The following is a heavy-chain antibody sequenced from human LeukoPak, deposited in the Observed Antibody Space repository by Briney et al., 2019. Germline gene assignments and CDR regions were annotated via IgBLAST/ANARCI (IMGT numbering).Heavy chain of an antibody. J-gene: IGHJ4*02. CDR2: INHSGST. D-gene: IGHD5-18*01. CDR1: GGSFSGYY. Sequence: SETLSLTCAVYGGSFSGYYWSWIRQPPGKGLEWIGEINHSGSTNYNPSLKSRVTISVDTSKNQFSLKLSSVTAADTGVYYCARTPWSRYSYGQGYFDYWGQGTLVHVSS. V-gene: IGHV4-34*01. CDR3: ARTPWSRYSYGQGYFDY.